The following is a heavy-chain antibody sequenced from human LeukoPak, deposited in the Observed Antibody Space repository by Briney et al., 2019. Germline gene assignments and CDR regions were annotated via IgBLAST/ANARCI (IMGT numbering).Heavy chain of an antibody. Sequence: GGSLRLSCAASGFTVSSNYMSWVRQAPGKGLEWVSVIYSGGSTYYADSVKGRFTISRHNSKNTLYLQMNSLRAGDTAVYYCARAPPGYCSGGSCLYYYYGMDVWGQGTTVTVSS. CDR1: GFTVSSNY. CDR2: IYSGGST. CDR3: ARAPPGYCSGGSCLYYYYGMDV. V-gene: IGHV3-53*04. D-gene: IGHD2-15*01. J-gene: IGHJ6*02.